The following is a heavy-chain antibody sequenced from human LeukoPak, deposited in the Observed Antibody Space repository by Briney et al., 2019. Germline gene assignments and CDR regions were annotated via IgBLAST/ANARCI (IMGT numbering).Heavy chain of an antibody. J-gene: IGHJ4*02. D-gene: IGHD1-26*01. V-gene: IGHV4-39*07. CDR1: GGSIRSSYYY. CDR3: ARGSYSGSYYWD. CDR2: INHSGST. Sequence: SETLSLTCTVSGGSIRSSYYYWSWIRQPPGKGLEWIGEINHSGSTNYNPSLKSRVTISVDTSKNQFSLKLSSVTAADTAVYYCARGSYSGSYYWDWGQGTLVTVSS.